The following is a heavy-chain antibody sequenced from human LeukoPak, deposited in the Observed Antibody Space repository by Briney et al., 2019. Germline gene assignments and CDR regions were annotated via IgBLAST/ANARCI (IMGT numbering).Heavy chain of an antibody. CDR1: GGSIGSSSYY. D-gene: IGHD3-22*01. J-gene: IGHJ4*02. V-gene: IGHV4-61*01. Sequence: PSETLSLTCTVSGGSIGSSSYYWSWIRQPPGKGLEWLGYIYYSGSTNYNPSLKSRVTISVDTSKNQFSLKLSSVTAADTAVYYCARDRYYYDSSGYSRFDYWGQGTLVTVSS. CDR2: IYYSGST. CDR3: ARDRYYYDSSGYSRFDY.